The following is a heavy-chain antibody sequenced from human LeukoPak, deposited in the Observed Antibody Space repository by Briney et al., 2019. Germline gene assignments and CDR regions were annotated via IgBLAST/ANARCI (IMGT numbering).Heavy chain of an antibody. CDR1: GDSISSGSYY. CDR3: ASRINWGIGAFDI. V-gene: IGHV4-39*01. D-gene: IGHD7-27*01. CDR2: TYYSGST. J-gene: IGHJ3*02. Sequence: PSETLSLTCTVSGDSISSGSYYWGWIRQPPGKGLEWLGNTYYSGSTYYNPSLKSRVAISVDTSKNQFSLKLSSVTAADTAVYYCASRINWGIGAFDIWGQGTMVTVSS.